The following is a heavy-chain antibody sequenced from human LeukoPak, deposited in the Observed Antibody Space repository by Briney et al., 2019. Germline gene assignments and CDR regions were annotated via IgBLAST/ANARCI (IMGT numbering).Heavy chain of an antibody. D-gene: IGHD6-19*01. V-gene: IGHV1-18*01. CDR3: ARDQGSSGWYLLYYFDY. J-gene: IGHJ4*02. CDR2: ISAYNGNT. Sequence: ASVKVSCKASGYTFTSYGISWVRQAPGQGLEWMGWISAYNGNTDYAQKLQGRVTMTTDTSTSTAYMELRSLRSDDTAVYYCARDQGSSGWYLLYYFDYWGQGTLVTVSS. CDR1: GYTFTSYG.